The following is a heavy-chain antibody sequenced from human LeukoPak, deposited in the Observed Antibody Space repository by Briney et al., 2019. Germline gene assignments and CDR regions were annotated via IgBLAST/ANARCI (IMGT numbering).Heavy chain of an antibody. J-gene: IGHJ4*02. D-gene: IGHD2-2*01. CDR2: INQDGSEK. V-gene: IGHV3-7*01. Sequence: PGGSLRLSCGASGFTFDDYWMSWVRQAPGQGLEWVANINQDGSEKYYPDSAKGRFTIPRDNARNSLYLQVNSLRAEDTAVYYCARGGTSGYSSTRHFWGGNYYFDYWGQGSLVTVSS. CDR3: ARGGTSGYSSTRHFWGGNYYFDY. CDR1: GFTFDDYW.